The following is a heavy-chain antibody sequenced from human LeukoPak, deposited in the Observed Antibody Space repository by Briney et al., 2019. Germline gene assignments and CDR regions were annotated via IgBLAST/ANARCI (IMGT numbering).Heavy chain of an antibody. J-gene: IGHJ5*02. V-gene: IGHV3-7*01. CDR1: GFTLSCYW. D-gene: IGHD3-22*01. Sequence: RGGSLILYCAGSGFTLSCYWMNWVRQAPGEGLEWVANIKHDGSEKYYVDSVTGRFTISRDNAKISLYLQMNSLRAEDTAVYYCARQSGYYNTEKIWFDAWGQGILVTVSS. CDR3: ARQSGYYNTEKIWFDA. CDR2: IKHDGSEK.